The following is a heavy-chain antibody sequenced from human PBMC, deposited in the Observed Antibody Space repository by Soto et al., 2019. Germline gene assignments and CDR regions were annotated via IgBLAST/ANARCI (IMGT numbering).Heavy chain of an antibody. CDR2: IFYGGGSGVA. CDR3: ARRGGGDSLFDA. J-gene: IGHJ4*02. Sequence: XETLSLPCTVSSGSFSSSHYDWGWIRQPPGKVLEWIGNIFYGGGSGVAYYSPSLKSRVTISVDTSKNQFSLNMRSLTAADTAVYFRARRGGGDSLFDAWGQGKLVTVSS. V-gene: IGHV4-39*01. D-gene: IGHD4-17*01. CDR1: SGSFSSSHYD.